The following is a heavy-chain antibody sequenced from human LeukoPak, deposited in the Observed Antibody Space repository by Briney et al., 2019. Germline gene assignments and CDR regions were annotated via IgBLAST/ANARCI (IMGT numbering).Heavy chain of an antibody. Sequence: SETLSLTCAVYGGSFSGYYWSWIRQPPGKGLEWIGEINHSGSTNYNPSLKSRVTISVDTSKNQFSLKLSSVTAADTAVYYCAKDRGYSGSYPTDWGQGTLVTVSS. CDR1: GGSFSGYY. J-gene: IGHJ4*02. CDR3: AKDRGYSGSYPTD. D-gene: IGHD1-26*01. V-gene: IGHV4-34*01. CDR2: INHSGST.